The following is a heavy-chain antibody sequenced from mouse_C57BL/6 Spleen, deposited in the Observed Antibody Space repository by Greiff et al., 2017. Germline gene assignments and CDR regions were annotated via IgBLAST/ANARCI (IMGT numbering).Heavy chain of an antibody. CDR1: GFNIKDYY. Sequence: EVKLMESGAELVKPGASVKLSCTASGFNIKDYYMHWVKQRTEQGLEWIGRIDPEDGETKYAPKFQGKATITADTSSNTAYLQLSSLTSENTAVYDCARDSNYDVRLGNYWGQGTTLTVSS. CDR2: IDPEDGET. D-gene: IGHD2-5*01. J-gene: IGHJ2*01. V-gene: IGHV14-2*01. CDR3: ARDSNYDVRLGNY.